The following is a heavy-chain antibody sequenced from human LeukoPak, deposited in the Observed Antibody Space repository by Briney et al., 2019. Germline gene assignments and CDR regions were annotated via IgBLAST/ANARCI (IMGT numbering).Heavy chain of an antibody. D-gene: IGHD6-6*01. CDR2: INWNGGSI. V-gene: IGHV3-20*04. Sequence: GGSLRLSCAASGFTFVDYGKSWVRHAPGKGLEWVSGINWNGGSIGYADSVKGRFTISRDNAKNSLDLQMNSLRAEDTAVYYCARDLHVPLDYWGQGTLVTVSS. CDR3: ARDLHVPLDY. J-gene: IGHJ4*02. CDR1: GFTFVDYG.